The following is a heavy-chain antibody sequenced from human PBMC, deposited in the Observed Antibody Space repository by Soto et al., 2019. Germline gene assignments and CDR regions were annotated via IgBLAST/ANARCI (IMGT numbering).Heavy chain of an antibody. CDR1: GYTFPSSA. CDR2: INPSGGST. CDR3: ARTYYYDSSGYSLDV. Sequence: ASVKVSCKASGYTFPSSAMHWVRQAPGQGLEWMGIINPSGGSTSYAQKFQGRVTMTRDTSTSTVYMELSSLRPEDTAVYYCARTYYYDSSGYSLDVWGQGTTVTVSS. D-gene: IGHD3-22*01. J-gene: IGHJ6*02. V-gene: IGHV1-46*03.